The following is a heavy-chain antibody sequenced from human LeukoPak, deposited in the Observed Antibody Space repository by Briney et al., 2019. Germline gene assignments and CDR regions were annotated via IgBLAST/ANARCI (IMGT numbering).Heavy chain of an antibody. CDR2: IYYSGST. J-gene: IGHJ4*02. CDR1: GGSISSYY. Sequence: SETLSLTCTVSGGSISSYYWSWIRQPPGKGLEWIGYIYYSGSTNYNPSLKSRVTISVDTFKNQFSLKLSSVTAADTAVYYCARSHWDSFDYWGQGTLVTVSS. V-gene: IGHV4-59*01. D-gene: IGHD3-22*01. CDR3: ARSHWDSFDY.